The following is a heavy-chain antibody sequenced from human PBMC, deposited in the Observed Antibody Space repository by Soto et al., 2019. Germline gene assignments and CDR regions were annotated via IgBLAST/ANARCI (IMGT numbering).Heavy chain of an antibody. CDR1: GFNFNIHA. CDR3: ASGAAFYYDTRRD. D-gene: IGHD3-22*01. J-gene: IGHJ4*02. CDR2: MSPGGNSQ. V-gene: IGHV3-30-3*01. Sequence: QVQLMESGGGVVQSGGPLRLSCAAPGFNFNIHALHWIRQAPGEGLELVAVMSPGGNSQYYADSVKGRFTISRDTSKSTLYLQMTSLRPEDTAGYYCASGAAFYYDTRRDWCQGTLGTVSS.